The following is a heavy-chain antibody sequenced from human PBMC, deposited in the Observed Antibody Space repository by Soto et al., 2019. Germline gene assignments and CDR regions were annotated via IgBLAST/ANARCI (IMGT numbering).Heavy chain of an antibody. Sequence: LSLTCTVSGGSISAYQWSWIRQPPGKRLEWIGYISNSGPTNYNPSLKSRVTVSLDTSKNQFFLNLSSVTAADTAVYYCAREVVSNYYNFWGQGTLVTVSS. J-gene: IGHJ4*02. CDR1: GGSISAYQ. D-gene: IGHD4-4*01. CDR3: AREVVSNYYNF. CDR2: ISNSGPT. V-gene: IGHV4-59*01.